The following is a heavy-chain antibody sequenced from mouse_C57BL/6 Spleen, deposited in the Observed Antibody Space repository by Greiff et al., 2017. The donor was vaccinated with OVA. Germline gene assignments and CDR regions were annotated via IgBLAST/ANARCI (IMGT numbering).Heavy chain of an antibody. CDR3: ARHDWDY. CDR2: ISNGGGST. CDR1: GFTFSDYY. V-gene: IGHV5-12*01. Sequence: EVQVVESGGGLVQPGGSLKLSCAASGFTFSDYYMYWVRQTPEKRLEWVAYISNGGGSTYYPDTVKGRFTISRDNAKNTLYLQMSRLKSEDTAMYYCARHDWDYWGQGTTLTVSS. J-gene: IGHJ2*01. D-gene: IGHD2-13*01.